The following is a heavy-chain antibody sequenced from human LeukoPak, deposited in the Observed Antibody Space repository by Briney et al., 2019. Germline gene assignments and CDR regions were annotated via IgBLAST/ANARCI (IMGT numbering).Heavy chain of an antibody. CDR1: GGSIRSNGND. Sequence: SETLSLSCTVSGGSIRSNGNDWGCIRQSPGKRLEWIGSIYYSGGTYSNPSLNSRVTISVDTSKNQFSLKLTSVTAADTAVYYCARHDYGDYGTFDIWGQGTMVTVSS. J-gene: IGHJ3*02. CDR2: IYYSGGT. V-gene: IGHV4-39*01. CDR3: ARHDYGDYGTFDI. D-gene: IGHD4-17*01.